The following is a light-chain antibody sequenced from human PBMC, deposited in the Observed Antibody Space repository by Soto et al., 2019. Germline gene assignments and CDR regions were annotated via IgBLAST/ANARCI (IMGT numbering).Light chain of an antibody. J-gene: IGLJ3*02. CDR3: SSYTSSSTLGV. CDR2: QVT. Sequence: QSAPTQPASVSGSPGQSITISCTGTSSDVGGYNYVSWYQQYPGKAPKLVFSQVTNRPSGVSNRFSGSKSGNTASLTISGLQAEDEADYYCSSYTSSSTLGVFGGGTKLTVL. V-gene: IGLV2-14*01. CDR1: SSDVGGYNY.